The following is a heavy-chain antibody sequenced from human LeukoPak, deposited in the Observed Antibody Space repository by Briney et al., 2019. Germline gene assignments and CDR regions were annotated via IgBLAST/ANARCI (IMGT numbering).Heavy chain of an antibody. D-gene: IGHD1-26*01. J-gene: IGHJ4*02. V-gene: IGHV4-38-2*02. CDR2: IYHTGST. CDR1: GYSITGGYY. CDR3: ASGGLYSQVRG. Sequence: PSETLSLTCTVSGYSITGGYYWGWIRPPPGEGLEWIGSIYHTGSTYYNPSLKSRVTLSVDTSKSQFSLKLTSVTAADTAVYYCASGGLYSQVRGWGQGTLVTVSS.